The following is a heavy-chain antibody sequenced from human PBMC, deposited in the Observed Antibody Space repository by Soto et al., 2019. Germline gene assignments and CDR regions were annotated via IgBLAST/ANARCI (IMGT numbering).Heavy chain of an antibody. CDR3: ARSYDFWSGYSRGASTKWGDAFDI. CDR2: INAGNGNT. V-gene: IGHV1-3*01. D-gene: IGHD3-3*01. Sequence: QVQLVQSGAEVKKPGASVKVSCKASGYTFTSYAMHWVRQAPGQRLEWMGWINAGNGNTKYSQKFQGRVTITRDTSASTAYMELSSLRSEDTAVYYCARSYDFWSGYSRGASTKWGDAFDIWGQGTMVTVSS. J-gene: IGHJ3*02. CDR1: GYTFTSYA.